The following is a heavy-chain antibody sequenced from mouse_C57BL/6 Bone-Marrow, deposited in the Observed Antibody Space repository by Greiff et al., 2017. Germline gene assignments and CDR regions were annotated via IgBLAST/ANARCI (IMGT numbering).Heavy chain of an antibody. D-gene: IGHD1-1*01. J-gene: IGHJ1*03. V-gene: IGHV5-9-1*02. CDR2: ISSGGDYI. CDR1: GFTFSSYA. CDR3: TRDARHYYDSSDCDFEV. Sequence: EVQLVESGEGLVKPGGSLKLSCAASGFTFSSYAMSWVRQTPEKRLEWVAYISSGGDYIYYADTVKGRFTISRDNARNTLYLQMSSMKSEDTAMSYWTRDARHYYDSSDCDFEVWGTGTTVTVAS.